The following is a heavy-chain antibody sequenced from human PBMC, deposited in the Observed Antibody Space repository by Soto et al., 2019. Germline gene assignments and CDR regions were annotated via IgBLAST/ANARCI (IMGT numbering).Heavy chain of an antibody. D-gene: IGHD1-26*01. CDR3: ARGGSNEWELLSAFDY. Sequence: QVQLQESGPGLVKPSETLSLTCTVSGGSISSYYWSWIRQPPGKGLEWIGYISYSGSTNYTPSLTRRVTISVVTSKTQFSLKLISVTAADTAVYYCARGGSNEWELLSAFDYWGQGTLVTVSS. V-gene: IGHV4-59*01. J-gene: IGHJ4*02. CDR2: ISYSGST. CDR1: GGSISSYY.